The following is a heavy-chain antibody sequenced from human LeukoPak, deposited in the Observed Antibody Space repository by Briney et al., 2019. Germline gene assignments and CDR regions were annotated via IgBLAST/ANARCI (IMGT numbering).Heavy chain of an antibody. CDR3: ARFPRITMMPFDY. Sequence: GGSLRLSCAASGFTFSSYEMNWVRQAPGKGLEWVSYISSSGSTIYYADSVKGRFTISRDNAKNSLYLRMNSLRAEDTAVYYCARFPRITMMPFDYWGQGTLVTVSS. CDR1: GFTFSSYE. V-gene: IGHV3-48*03. D-gene: IGHD3-22*01. J-gene: IGHJ4*02. CDR2: ISSSGSTI.